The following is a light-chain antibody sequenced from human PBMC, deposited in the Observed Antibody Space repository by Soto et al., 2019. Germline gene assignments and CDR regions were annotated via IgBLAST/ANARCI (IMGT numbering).Light chain of an antibody. J-gene: IGLJ1*01. CDR1: SSDVGSYNL. Sequence: QSVLTQPASVSGSPGQSITISRTGTSSDVGSYNLVSWYQQHPGKAPKLMIYEVSKRPSGVSNRFSGSKSGNTASLTISGLQAEDXADYYCCSYAGSSTPYVFGTGTKVTVL. CDR2: EVS. CDR3: CSYAGSSTPYV. V-gene: IGLV2-23*02.